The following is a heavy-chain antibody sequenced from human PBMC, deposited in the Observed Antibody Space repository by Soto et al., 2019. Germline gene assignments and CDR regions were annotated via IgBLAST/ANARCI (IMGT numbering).Heavy chain of an antibody. CDR1: GYTFTSYG. D-gene: IGHD2-2*01. CDR2: ISAYNGNT. CDR3: ARDQKDIVVVAAAHQVDAFDI. J-gene: IGHJ3*02. Sequence: GASVKVSCKASGYTFTSYGISWVRQAPGQGLEWMGWISAYNGNTNYAQKLQGRVTMTTDTSTSTAYMELRSLRSDDTAVYYCARDQKDIVVVAAAHQVDAFDIWGQGTMVTVSS. V-gene: IGHV1-18*01.